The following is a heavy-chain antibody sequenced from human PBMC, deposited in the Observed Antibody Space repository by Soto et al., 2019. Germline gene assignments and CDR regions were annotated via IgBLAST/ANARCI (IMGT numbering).Heavy chain of an antibody. CDR2: ISYDGSNK. V-gene: IGHV3-30-3*01. D-gene: IGHD1-20*01. J-gene: IGHJ4*02. CDR3: AIFGLTGTTAIAFVY. Sequence: PGGSLRLSCAASGFTFSSYAMHWVRQAPGKGLEWVAVISYDGSNKYYADSVKGRFTISRDNSKNTLYLQMNSLRAEDTAVYYCAIFGLTGTTAIAFVYRGQGTLVTVS. CDR1: GFTFSSYA.